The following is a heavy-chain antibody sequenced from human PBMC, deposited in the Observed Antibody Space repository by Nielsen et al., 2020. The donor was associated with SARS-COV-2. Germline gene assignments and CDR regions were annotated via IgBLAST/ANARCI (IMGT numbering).Heavy chain of an antibody. Sequence: GESLKISCEGSGFTVSTHGMHWVRQPPGKGLEWVAHMWHHGGDENYADSVRGRFTISRDLSKNTVYLQMSGLKVEDTAVYYCARDLSYGAYWFDP. D-gene: IGHD3-16*01. V-gene: IGHV3-33*01. J-gene: IGHJ5*02. CDR3: ARDLSYGAYWFDP. CDR2: MWHHGGDE. CDR1: GFTVSTHG.